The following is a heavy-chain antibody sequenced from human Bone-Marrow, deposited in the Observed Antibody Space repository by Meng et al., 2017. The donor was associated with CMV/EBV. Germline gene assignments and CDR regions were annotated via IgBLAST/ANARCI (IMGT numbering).Heavy chain of an antibody. CDR3: ARGEHCSSTSCYPHYYGMDV. J-gene: IGHJ6*02. D-gene: IGHD2-2*01. CDR1: GFTFSSYS. Sequence: GESLKISCAASGFTFSSYSMSWVRQAPGKGLVWVSRINSDGSSTSYADSVKGRFTISRDNAKNTLYLQMNSLRAEDTAVYYCARGEHCSSTSCYPHYYGMDVWGQGTTVTVSS. V-gene: IGHV3-74*01. CDR2: INSDGSST.